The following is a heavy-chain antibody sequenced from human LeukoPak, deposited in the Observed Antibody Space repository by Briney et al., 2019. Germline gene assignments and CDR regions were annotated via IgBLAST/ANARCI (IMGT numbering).Heavy chain of an antibody. CDR1: GLTFRSYW. Sequence: GGSLRLSCAVSGLTFRSYWMSWVRQAPGKGLEWVANINQGGSEKYFVDSVKGRFTISRDNAKNSRHLQMDTLRADDTAVYYCARERDGRFFDYWGQGTLITVSS. J-gene: IGHJ4*02. CDR3: ARERDGRFFDY. CDR2: INQGGSEK. V-gene: IGHV3-7*01. D-gene: IGHD5-24*01.